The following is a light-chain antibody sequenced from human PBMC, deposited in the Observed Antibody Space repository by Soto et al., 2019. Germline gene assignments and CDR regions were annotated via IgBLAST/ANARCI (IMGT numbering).Light chain of an antibody. CDR2: EVS. CDR1: SSDVGSYNL. CDR3: CSYAGSSIFYV. V-gene: IGLV2-23*02. Sequence: QSALSQPASVSGSPGQSITISCTGTSSDVGSYNLVSWYQQYPGKAPKLMIYEVSKRPSGVSNRFSGSKSGNTASLTISGLQAEDEADYYCCSYAGSSIFYVFGTGTKVTVL. J-gene: IGLJ1*01.